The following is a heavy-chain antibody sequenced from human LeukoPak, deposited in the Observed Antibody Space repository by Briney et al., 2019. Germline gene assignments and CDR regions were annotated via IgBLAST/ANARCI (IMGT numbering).Heavy chain of an antibody. CDR2: INPNSGGT. CDR3: AREGRENRGYERIDY. J-gene: IGHJ4*02. V-gene: IGHV1-2*02. CDR1: GYTFTNYD. D-gene: IGHD5-12*01. Sequence: ASVKVSCKASGYTFTNYDINWVRQAPGQGLEWMGWINPNSGGTNYAQKFQGRVTMTRDTSISTAYMELSRLRSDDTAVYYCAREGRENRGYERIDYWGQGTLVTVSS.